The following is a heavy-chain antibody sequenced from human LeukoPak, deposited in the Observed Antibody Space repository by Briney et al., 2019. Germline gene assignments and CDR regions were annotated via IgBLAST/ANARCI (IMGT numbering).Heavy chain of an antibody. CDR1: GFTFSSYA. V-gene: IGHV3-23*01. J-gene: IGHJ6*02. CDR3: AKVKSGLPSGSYYNGRDQSHYYYYGMDV. D-gene: IGHD3-10*01. Sequence: GGSLRLSCAASGFTFSSYAMSWVRQAPGKGLEWVSAISGSGGSTYYADSVKGRFTISRDNSKNTLYLQMNSLRAEDTAVYYCAKVKSGLPSGSYYNGRDQSHYYYYGMDVWGQGTTVTVSS. CDR2: ISGSGGST.